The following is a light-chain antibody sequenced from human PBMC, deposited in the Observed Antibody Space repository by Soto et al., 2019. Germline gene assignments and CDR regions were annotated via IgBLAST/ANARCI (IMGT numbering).Light chain of an antibody. J-gene: IGKJ1*01. V-gene: IGKV3-20*01. CDR2: GAS. Sequence: EIVLTQPPGTLSLSPGERATLSCWASQSVTRSYLAWYQQKPGQAPRLLIYGASSRATGIPDRYSGSGSGADFTLTISRLEPEDFAVYYCQQYGSSPWTFGQGTKVEI. CDR3: QQYGSSPWT. CDR1: QSVTRSY.